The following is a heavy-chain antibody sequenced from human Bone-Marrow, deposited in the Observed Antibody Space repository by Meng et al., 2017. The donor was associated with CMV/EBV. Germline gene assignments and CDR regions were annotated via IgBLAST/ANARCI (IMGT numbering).Heavy chain of an antibody. Sequence: GESLKISCAASGFTFSSYGMHWVRQAPGKGLEWVAFIRYDGSNKYYADSVKGRFTISRDNSKNTLYLQMNSLRAEDTAVYYCAKGYYVSGTYYYSFDYWGQGTQVTVSS. CDR1: GFTFSSYG. CDR2: IRYDGSNK. D-gene: IGHD3-10*01. V-gene: IGHV3-30*02. J-gene: IGHJ4*02. CDR3: AKGYYVSGTYYYSFDY.